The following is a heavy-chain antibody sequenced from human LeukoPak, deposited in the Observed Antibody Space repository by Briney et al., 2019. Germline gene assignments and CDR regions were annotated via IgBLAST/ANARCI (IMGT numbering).Heavy chain of an antibody. CDR2: ISWDGGST. Sequence: GGSLRLSCAASGFTFDDYTMHWVRQAPGKGLEWVSLISWDGGSTYYADSVKGRFTISRDNSKNSLYLQMNSLRTEDTALYYCAKDYHGGWTVLDYWGQGTLATVSS. J-gene: IGHJ4*02. V-gene: IGHV3-43*01. D-gene: IGHD6-19*01. CDR3: AKDYHGGWTVLDY. CDR1: GFTFDDYT.